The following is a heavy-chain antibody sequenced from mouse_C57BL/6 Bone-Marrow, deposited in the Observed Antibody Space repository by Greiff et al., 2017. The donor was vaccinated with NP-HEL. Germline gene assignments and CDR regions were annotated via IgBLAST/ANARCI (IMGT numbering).Heavy chain of an antibody. Sequence: QVQLKQPGAELVMPGASVKLSCKASGYTFTSYWMHWVKQRPGQGLEWIGEIDPSDSYTNYNQKFKGKSTLTVDKSSSTAYMQLSSLTSEDSAVYYCARSYGNYDYWGQGTTLTVSS. CDR3: ARSYGNYDY. J-gene: IGHJ2*01. CDR2: IDPSDSYT. CDR1: GYTFTSYW. D-gene: IGHD2-1*01. V-gene: IGHV1-69*01.